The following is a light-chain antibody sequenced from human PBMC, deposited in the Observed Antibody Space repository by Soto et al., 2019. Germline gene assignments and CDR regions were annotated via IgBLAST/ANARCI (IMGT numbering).Light chain of an antibody. J-gene: IGLJ2*01. CDR2: EVF. V-gene: IGLV2-8*01. CDR1: SSDVGDYNY. Sequence: QSALTQPPSASGSPGQSVTISCTGTSSDVGDYNYVSWYQQHPGKAPKLIIYEVFKRPSGVPDRFSGSKSGNTASRTVSGLQSEYEAEYYCSSYAGRNSLGVFGGGTKLTV. CDR3: SSYAGRNSLGV.